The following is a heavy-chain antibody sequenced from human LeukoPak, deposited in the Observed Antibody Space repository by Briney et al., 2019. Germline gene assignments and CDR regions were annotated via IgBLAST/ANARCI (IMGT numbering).Heavy chain of an antibody. CDR1: GYTFTGYY. CDR2: INPNSGGT. CDR3: ARAASDFGVAIRWFDP. D-gene: IGHD3-3*01. Sequence: GASVKVSCKASGYTFTGYYMHWVRQAPGQGLEWMGWINPNSGGTNYAQKFQGRVTMTRDTSISTAYMELSRLRSDDTAVYYCARAASDFGVAIRWFDPWGQGTLVTVSS. J-gene: IGHJ5*02. V-gene: IGHV1-2*02.